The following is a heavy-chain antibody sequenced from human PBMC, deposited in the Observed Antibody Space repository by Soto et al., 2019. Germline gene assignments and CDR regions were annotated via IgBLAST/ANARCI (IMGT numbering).Heavy chain of an antibody. CDR3: ARGRSRRFLTGITRALKYFDY. J-gene: IGHJ4*02. CDR1: GGSISSYY. D-gene: IGHD1-20*01. V-gene: IGHV4-59*12. Sequence: PSETLSLTCTVSGGSISSYYWSWIRQPPGKGLEWIGYIYYSGSTNYNPSLKSRVTISVDTSKNQFSLKLSSVTAADTAVYYCARGRSRRFLTGITRALKYFDYWGQGTLVTVSS. CDR2: IYYSGST.